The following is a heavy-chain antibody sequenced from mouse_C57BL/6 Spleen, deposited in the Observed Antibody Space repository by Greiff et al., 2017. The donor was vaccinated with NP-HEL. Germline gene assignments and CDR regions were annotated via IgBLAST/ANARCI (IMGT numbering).Heavy chain of an antibody. CDR1: GFTFSDYG. Sequence: EVKLVESGGGLVKPGGSLKLSCAASGFTFSDYGMHWVRQAPEKGLEWVAYISSGSSTIHYADTVKGRFTISRDNAKNTLFLQMTSLRSEDTAMYYCARPSYYSNYPYYFDYWGQGTTLTVSS. CDR3: ARPSYYSNYPYYFDY. V-gene: IGHV5-17*01. J-gene: IGHJ2*01. CDR2: ISSGSSTI. D-gene: IGHD2-5*01.